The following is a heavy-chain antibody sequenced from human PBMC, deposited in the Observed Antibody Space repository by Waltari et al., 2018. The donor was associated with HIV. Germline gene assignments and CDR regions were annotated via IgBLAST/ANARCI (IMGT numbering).Heavy chain of an antibody. J-gene: IGHJ4*02. CDR3: ASDGRGHQGDY. Sequence: EVQLVESGGGLVQPGGSLRLSCAASGFTFSSYSMHWVRQAPGKGLEWVSYISSSSSTIYYADSVKGRFTISRDNAKNSLYLQMNSLRAEDTAVYYCASDGRGHQGDYWGQGTLVTVSS. CDR2: ISSSSSTI. CDR1: GFTFSSYS. D-gene: IGHD2-15*01. V-gene: IGHV3-48*01.